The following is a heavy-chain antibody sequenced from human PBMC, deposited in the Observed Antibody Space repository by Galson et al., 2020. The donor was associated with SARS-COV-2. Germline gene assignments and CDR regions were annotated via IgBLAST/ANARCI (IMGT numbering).Heavy chain of an antibody. V-gene: IGHV4-4*09. CDR2: IYNTGST. CDR1: GGSISSDY. J-gene: IGHJ4*02. Sequence: SETLSLTCTVSGGSISSDYWSWIRQSPGKGLEWIGYIYNTGSTSYNPSLKSRVTISLDTSKNQFFLRLTSLTAADAALYYCARGWGYFDYWGQGTLVTDSS. CDR3: ARGWGYFDY. D-gene: IGHD1-26*01.